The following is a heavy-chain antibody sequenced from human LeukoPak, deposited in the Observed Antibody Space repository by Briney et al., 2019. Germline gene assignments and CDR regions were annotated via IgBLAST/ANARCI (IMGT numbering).Heavy chain of an antibody. D-gene: IGHD6-13*01. Sequence: PGGSLRLSCAASGFTFSSYEMHWVRQAPRKGLEWLSYISSSGNPIKYADSVKGRFTISRDNARNSLYLQMNNLRPEDTALYYCVRGGYDIWGQGTVVTVSS. V-gene: IGHV3-48*03. CDR2: ISSSGNPI. CDR1: GFTFSSYE. CDR3: VRGGYDI. J-gene: IGHJ3*02.